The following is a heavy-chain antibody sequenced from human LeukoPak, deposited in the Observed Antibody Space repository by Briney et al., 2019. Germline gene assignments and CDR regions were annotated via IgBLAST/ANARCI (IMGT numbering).Heavy chain of an antibody. CDR2: IYYSGST. CDR3: ARVPAFNYGSGSSYTRGGY. Sequence: SQTLSLTCTVSGGSISSGGYYWSWIRQHPGKGLEWIRYIYYSGSTYYNPSLKSRVTISVDTSKDQFSLKLSSVTAADTAVYYCARVPAFNYGSGSSYTRGGYWGQGTLVTVSS. D-gene: IGHD3-10*01. J-gene: IGHJ4*02. V-gene: IGHV4-31*03. CDR1: GGSISSGGYY.